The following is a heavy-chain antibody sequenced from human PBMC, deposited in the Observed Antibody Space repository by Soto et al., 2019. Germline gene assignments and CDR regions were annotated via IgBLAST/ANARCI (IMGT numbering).Heavy chain of an antibody. D-gene: IGHD3-10*01. V-gene: IGHV1-3*01. CDR1: GYTFTSYT. J-gene: IGHJ4*02. Sequence: QVQLEQSGAEVKKPGASVKVSCKTSGYTFTSYTLHWVRQAPGQGLEWMGWINAGNGREKYSQRFQDRVSLSPDKSATPAYMELRSPRSEDTAMYYWARGGGWVGEASFDSWGQGTLVTVSS. CDR2: INAGNGRE. CDR3: ARGGGWVGEASFDS.